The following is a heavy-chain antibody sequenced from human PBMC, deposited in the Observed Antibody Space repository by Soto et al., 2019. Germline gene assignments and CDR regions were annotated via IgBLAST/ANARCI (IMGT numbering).Heavy chain of an antibody. D-gene: IGHD6-13*01. CDR3: ARRVAAAGDAFDI. V-gene: IGHV4-59*01. CDR1: GGSISSYY. Sequence: SETLSLTCTVSGGSISSYYWSWIRQPPGKGLEWIGYIYYSGSTNYNPSLKSRVTISVDTSKNQFSLKLSSVTAADTAVYYCARRVAAAGDAFDIWGQGTMVTVSS. J-gene: IGHJ3*02. CDR2: IYYSGST.